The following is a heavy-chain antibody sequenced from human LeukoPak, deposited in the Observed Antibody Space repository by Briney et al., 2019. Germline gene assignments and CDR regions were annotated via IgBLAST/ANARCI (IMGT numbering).Heavy chain of an antibody. CDR1: GYTFTSYG. CDR3: ARPGKSTYCSSTSCYLGFHYYGMDV. J-gene: IGHJ6*02. V-gene: IGHV1-18*01. Sequence: ASVKVSCKASGYTFTSYGISWVRQAPGQGLEWMGWISAYNGNTNYAQKLQGGVTMTTDTSTSTAYMELRSLRSDDTAVYYCARPGKSTYCSSTSCYLGFHYYGMDVWGQGTTVTVSS. CDR2: ISAYNGNT. D-gene: IGHD2-2*01.